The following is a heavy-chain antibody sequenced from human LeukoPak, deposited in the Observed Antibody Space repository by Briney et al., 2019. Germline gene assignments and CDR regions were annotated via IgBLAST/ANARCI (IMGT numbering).Heavy chain of an antibody. Sequence: PSETLSLTCTVSGGSISSGSYYWSWIRQPAGKGLEWIGRIYTSGSTNYNPSLKSRVTISVDTSKNQFSLKLGSVTAADTAVYYCARVKGGRLQDYFDYWGQGTLVTVSS. D-gene: IGHD3-16*01. J-gene: IGHJ4*02. CDR2: IYTSGST. CDR1: GGSISSGSYY. V-gene: IGHV4-61*02. CDR3: ARVKGGRLQDYFDY.